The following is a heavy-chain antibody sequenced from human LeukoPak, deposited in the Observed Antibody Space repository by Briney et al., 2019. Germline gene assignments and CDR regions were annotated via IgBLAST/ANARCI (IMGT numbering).Heavy chain of an antibody. Sequence: ASQTLSLACTVSGGSISSGGYYWSWIRQHPAKGLQWIEYIYYSGSTYYYPSLKSRVTISVDTSKNQFSLKLSSVTAADTAVYYCARGPHDYGDLYYFDYWGQGTLVTVSS. CDR3: ARGPHDYGDLYYFDY. J-gene: IGHJ4*02. CDR1: GGSISSGGYY. V-gene: IGHV4-31*03. D-gene: IGHD4-17*01. CDR2: IYYSGST.